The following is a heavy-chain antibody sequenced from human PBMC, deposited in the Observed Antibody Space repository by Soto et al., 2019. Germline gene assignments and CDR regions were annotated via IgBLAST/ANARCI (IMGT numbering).Heavy chain of an antibody. Sequence: EVQLVESGGGLVQPGGSLRLSCAASGFTFSDHYMDWVRQAPGKGLEWVGRTRNKANSYTTEYAASVKGRFTISRDDSKHSLYLQMNSLKTEDTAVYYCARESSSWYGYYFDYWGQGTLVTVSS. V-gene: IGHV3-72*01. J-gene: IGHJ4*02. D-gene: IGHD6-13*01. CDR2: TRNKANSYTT. CDR1: GFTFSDHY. CDR3: ARESSSWYGYYFDY.